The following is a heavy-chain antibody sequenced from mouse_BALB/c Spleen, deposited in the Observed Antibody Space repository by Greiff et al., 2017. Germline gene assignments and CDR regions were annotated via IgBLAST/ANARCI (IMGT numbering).Heavy chain of an antibody. J-gene: IGHJ4*01. CDR3: ARQDYDEAMDY. Sequence: DVKLVESGGGLVQPGGSLKLSCAASGFTFSSYTMSWVRQTPEKRLEWVAYISNGGGSTYYPDTVKGRFTISRNNAKNTLYRQMISLKSEDTAMYYCARQDYDEAMDYWGQGTSVTVSS. CDR2: ISNGGGST. CDR1: GFTFSSYT. V-gene: IGHV5-12-2*01. D-gene: IGHD2-4*01.